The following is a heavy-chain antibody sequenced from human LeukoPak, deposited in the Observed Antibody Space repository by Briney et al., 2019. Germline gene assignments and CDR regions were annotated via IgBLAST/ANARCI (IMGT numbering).Heavy chain of an antibody. J-gene: IGHJ4*02. CDR2: INPNSGGT. CDR3: ARDDWGFGRFDY. V-gene: IGHV1-2*02. D-gene: IGHD7-27*01. Sequence: ASVKVSCKASGYTFTAYYIHWVRQAPGQGLEWMGWINPNSGGTNYAQNFQGRVTVARDTSITTAYMELSRLRSDGTAVYFCARDDWGFGRFDYWGQGTLVTVSS. CDR1: GYTFTAYY.